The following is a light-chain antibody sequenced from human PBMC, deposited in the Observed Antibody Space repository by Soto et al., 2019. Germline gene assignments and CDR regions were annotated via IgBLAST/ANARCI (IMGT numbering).Light chain of an antibody. CDR1: QSISRY. V-gene: IGKV3-11*01. CDR3: QERNNWPLIT. CDR2: DAS. Sequence: EIVLTQSPTTLSSSPGERATLSCRASQSISRYLAWYKQKPGQAPRLLIYDASIRAADIPARFSGSGSGTDFTLTISSLEPEDFAVYYCQERNNWPLITFGQGTRLEIK. J-gene: IGKJ5*01.